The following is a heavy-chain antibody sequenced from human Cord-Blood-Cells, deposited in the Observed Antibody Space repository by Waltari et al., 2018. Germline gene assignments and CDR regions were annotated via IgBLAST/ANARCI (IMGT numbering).Heavy chain of an antibody. D-gene: IGHD4-4*01. J-gene: IGHJ4*02. Sequence: EVQLVESGGGLVKPGGSLRLSCAASGFTFSSYSMNWAGQAPGKGRAWVSSIRSSSSYIYDADSVKGRVTISRDNAKNSLYLQMNSLRAEDTAVYYCARGGPYSNHDYWGQGTLVTVSS. CDR1: GFTFSSYS. V-gene: IGHV3-21*01. CDR2: IRSSSSYI. CDR3: ARGGPYSNHDY.